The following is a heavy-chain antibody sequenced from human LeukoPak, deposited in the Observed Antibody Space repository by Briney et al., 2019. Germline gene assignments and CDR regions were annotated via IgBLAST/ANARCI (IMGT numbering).Heavy chain of an antibody. CDR1: GGSISSYY. V-gene: IGHV4-59*01. CDR2: IYYSGST. D-gene: IGHD6-19*01. J-gene: IGHJ4*02. Sequence: SETLSLTCTVSGGSISSYYWSCIRQPPGKGLEWIGYIYYSGSTNYNPSLKSRVTISVDTSKNQFSLKLSSVTAADTAVYYCARDSSGWYEGFDYWGQGTLVTVSS. CDR3: ARDSSGWYEGFDY.